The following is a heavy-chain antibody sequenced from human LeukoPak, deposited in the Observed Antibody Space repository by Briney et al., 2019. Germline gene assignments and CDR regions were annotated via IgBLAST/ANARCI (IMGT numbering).Heavy chain of an antibody. D-gene: IGHD2-21*02. Sequence: GGSLRLSCAASGFTFSNAWMTWVRQTPGKGLEWVGRIKRKTDGGTTDYAAPVKGRFNISRDDSKNTVYLQLNSLKTEDTGVYYCTTAVVVTGFDYWGQGTLVSVSS. V-gene: IGHV3-15*01. CDR3: TTAVVVTGFDY. CDR1: GFTFSNAW. CDR2: IKRKTDGGTT. J-gene: IGHJ4*02.